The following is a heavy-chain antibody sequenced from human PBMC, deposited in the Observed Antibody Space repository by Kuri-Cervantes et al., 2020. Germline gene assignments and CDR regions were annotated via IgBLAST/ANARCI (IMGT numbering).Heavy chain of an antibody. D-gene: IGHD3-22*01. V-gene: IGHV4-59*12. CDR1: GGSISSYY. J-gene: IGHJ5*02. CDR2: IYYSGST. CDR3: ARFHYYDSSGYRS. Sequence: SETLSLTCTVSGGSISSYYWSWIRQPPGKGLEWIGYIYYSGSTNYNPSLKSRVAISLDTSKNQFSLKLSSVTAADAAVYYCARFHYYDSSGYRSWGQGTLVTVSS.